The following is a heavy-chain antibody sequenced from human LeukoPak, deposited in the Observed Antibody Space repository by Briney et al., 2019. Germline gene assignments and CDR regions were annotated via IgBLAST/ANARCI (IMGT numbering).Heavy chain of an antibody. Sequence: PGGSLRLSCAASGFTFSSYGMHWVRQAPGKGLEWVAVIWYDGSNKYYADSVKGRFTISRDNSKNTLYLQMNSLRAEDTAVYYCARDVYYYDSSGYYQPFDYWGQGTLVTVSS. V-gene: IGHV3-33*01. CDR2: IWYDGSNK. J-gene: IGHJ4*02. D-gene: IGHD3-22*01. CDR1: GFTFSSYG. CDR3: ARDVYYYDSSGYYQPFDY.